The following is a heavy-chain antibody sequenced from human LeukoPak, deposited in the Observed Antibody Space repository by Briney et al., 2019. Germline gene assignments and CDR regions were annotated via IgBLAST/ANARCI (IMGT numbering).Heavy chain of an antibody. J-gene: IGHJ4*02. V-gene: IGHV1-69*13. D-gene: IGHD1-26*01. Sequence: ASVKVSCKASGGTLSSYAISWVRQAPGQGLGWMGGIIPIFGTANYAQKFQGRVTITADESTSTAYMELSSLRSEDTAVYYCARESPFRSGSYYDPYYFDYWGQGTLVTVSS. CDR2: IIPIFGTA. CDR3: ARESPFRSGSYYDPYYFDY. CDR1: GGTLSSYA.